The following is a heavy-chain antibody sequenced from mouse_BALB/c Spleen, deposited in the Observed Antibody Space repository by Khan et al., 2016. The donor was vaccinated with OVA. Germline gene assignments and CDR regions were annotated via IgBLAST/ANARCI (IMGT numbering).Heavy chain of an antibody. CDR3: ARGNYYGYAMDY. CDR1: GYSITSNYA. D-gene: IGHD1-1*01. Sequence: EVQLQESGPGLVKPSQSLSLTCTVTGYSITSNYAWNWIRQFPGNKLEWMGYISYSGSTSYHPSLKSRISITRDTSKTQFFLQLSSVTTEDTATYDCARGNYYGYAMDYWGQGTSVTVSS. J-gene: IGHJ4*01. CDR2: ISYSGST. V-gene: IGHV3-2*02.